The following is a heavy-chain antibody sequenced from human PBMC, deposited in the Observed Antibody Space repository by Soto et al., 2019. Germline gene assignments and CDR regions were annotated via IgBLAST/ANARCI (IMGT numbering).Heavy chain of an antibody. CDR2: IYYSGTT. D-gene: IGHD1-26*01. CDR1: GSSISSSNW. V-gene: IGHV4-28*01. J-gene: IGHJ4*02. CDR3: ARREIQGPIDY. Sequence: QVQLQESGPGLVKPSDTLSLTCAVSGSSISSSNWWGWIRQPPGKGLEWIGYIYYSGTTYYNPSLKSRVTMSVDTSKNQFSLKLTAVTAVDTAVYYCARREIQGPIDYWGQGTLVTVSS.